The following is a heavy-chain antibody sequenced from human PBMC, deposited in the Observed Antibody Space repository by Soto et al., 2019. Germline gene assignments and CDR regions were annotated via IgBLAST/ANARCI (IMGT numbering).Heavy chain of an antibody. CDR3: ARDSGVVVPAAIDY. J-gene: IGHJ4*02. CDR2: IYHSGST. V-gene: IGHV4-4*02. CDR1: GGSISSSNW. Sequence: SETLSLTCAVAGGSISSSNWWSWVRQPPGKGLEWIGEIYHSGSTNYNPSLKSRVTISVDKSKNQFSLKLSSVTAADTAVYYCARDSGVVVPAAIDYWGQGTLVTVSS. D-gene: IGHD2-2*02.